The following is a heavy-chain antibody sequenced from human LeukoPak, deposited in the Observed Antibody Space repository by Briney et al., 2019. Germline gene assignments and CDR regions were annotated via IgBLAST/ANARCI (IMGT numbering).Heavy chain of an antibody. CDR3: ARDHIITVAAFDS. D-gene: IGHD6-19*01. CDR1: GFTVSSTY. CDR2: IYSGGSP. Sequence: GGSLRLSCAASGFTVSSTYMCWVRQAPGKGLEWVSLIYSGGSPYYADSVKGRFTISRDNSKNTVFLQMNSLRAEDTAVYYCARDHIITVAAFDSWGQGTLVSVSS. J-gene: IGHJ4*02. V-gene: IGHV3-66*01.